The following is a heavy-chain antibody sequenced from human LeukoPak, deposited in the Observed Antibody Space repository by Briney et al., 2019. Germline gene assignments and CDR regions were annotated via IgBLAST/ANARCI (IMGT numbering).Heavy chain of an antibody. V-gene: IGHV4-4*07. CDR2: IYTSGST. D-gene: IGHD3-3*01. CDR3: AGSEGVEPGRFYFDY. J-gene: IGHJ4*02. Sequence: SETLSLTCTVSGGSISSYYWSWIRQPAGKGLEWIGRIYTSGSTNYNPSLKSRVTMSVDTSKNQFSLKLSSVTAADTAVYYCAGSEGVEPGRFYFDYWGQGTLVTVSS. CDR1: GGSISSYY.